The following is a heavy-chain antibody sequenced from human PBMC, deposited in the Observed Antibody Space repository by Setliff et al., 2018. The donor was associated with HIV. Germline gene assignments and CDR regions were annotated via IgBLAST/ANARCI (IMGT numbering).Heavy chain of an antibody. Sequence: GESLTISCAASGFTFTTYWMGWVHQAPGKGLEWVANIKQDGSERKYVDSVKGRFSISRDNAKNSMYLQMNSLRAEDTAIYYCVRDVKTYDIWGQGTMVTVSS. V-gene: IGHV3-7*05. CDR3: VRDVKTYDI. CDR1: GFTFTTYW. CDR2: IKQDGSER. J-gene: IGHJ3*02.